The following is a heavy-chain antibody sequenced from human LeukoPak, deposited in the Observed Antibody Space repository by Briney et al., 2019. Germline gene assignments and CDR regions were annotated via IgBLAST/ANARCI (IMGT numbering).Heavy chain of an antibody. J-gene: IGHJ6*03. CDR1: GFTFSSYE. V-gene: IGHV3-48*03. Sequence: GGSLRLSCAASGFTFSSYEMNWVRQAPGKGLEWVSYISSSGSTIYYADSVKGRFTISRDNAKNSLYLQMNSLRAEDTAVYYCARVPRYCSSTSCLYYYYMDVWGKRTTVTVSS. D-gene: IGHD2-2*01. CDR2: ISSSGSTI. CDR3: ARVPRYCSSTSCLYYYYMDV.